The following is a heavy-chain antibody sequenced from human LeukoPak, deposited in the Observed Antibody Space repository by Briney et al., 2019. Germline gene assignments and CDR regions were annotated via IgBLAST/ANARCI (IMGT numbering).Heavy chain of an antibody. CDR2: INPSGGST. J-gene: IGHJ4*02. CDR1: GYTFTSYY. CDR3: ARDGVVVAAATEFDY. V-gene: IGHV1-46*01. Sequence: ASVKFSCKASGYTFTSYYMHWVRQAPGQGLEWMGIINPSGGSTSYAQKFQGRVTMTRDTSTSTVYMELSSLRSEDTAVYYCARDGVVVAAATEFDYWGQGTLVTVSS. D-gene: IGHD2-15*01.